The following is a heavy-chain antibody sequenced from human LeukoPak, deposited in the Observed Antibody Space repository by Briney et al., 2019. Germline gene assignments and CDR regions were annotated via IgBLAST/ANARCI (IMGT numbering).Heavy chain of an antibody. CDR1: GFTFSSYA. J-gene: IGHJ6*02. CDR3: AKLSYCSGGSCYYYGMDV. V-gene: IGHV3-48*04. Sequence: GGSLRLSCAASGFTFSSYAMSWVRQAPGKGLEWVSYISSSGSTIYYADSVKGRFTISRDNAKNSLYLQMNSLRAEDTALYYCAKLSYCSGGSCYYYGMDVWGQGTTVTVSS. CDR2: ISSSGSTI. D-gene: IGHD2-15*01.